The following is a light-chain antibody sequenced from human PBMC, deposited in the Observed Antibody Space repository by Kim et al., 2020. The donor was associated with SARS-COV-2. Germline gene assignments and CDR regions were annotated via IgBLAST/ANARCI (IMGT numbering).Light chain of an antibody. Sequence: EIVLTQSPATLSLSPGERATLSCRASQSVSSYLGWYQKKPGQAPRLLIYDASNRATGIPARFGGSGSGTDFTLTISSLEPEDFAVYFCQQRRSWPLTFGGGTKVDIK. CDR3: QQRRSWPLT. V-gene: IGKV3-11*01. CDR2: DAS. J-gene: IGKJ4*01. CDR1: QSVSSY.